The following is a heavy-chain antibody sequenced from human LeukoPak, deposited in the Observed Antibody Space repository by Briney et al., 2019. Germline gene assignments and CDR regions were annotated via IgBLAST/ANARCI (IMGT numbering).Heavy chain of an antibody. CDR1: GFTFSRYT. CDR3: ARELDGSGSFDY. Sequence: GGSLRLSCAASGFTFSRYTMHWVRQAPGKRLEYFSAINSNGRSTYHADSVKGRFTLSRDNSRNTLYLQMGSLRIEDTAVYYCARELDGSGSFDYWGQGTLVTVSS. V-gene: IGHV3-64*02. CDR2: INSNGRST. D-gene: IGHD3-10*01. J-gene: IGHJ4*02.